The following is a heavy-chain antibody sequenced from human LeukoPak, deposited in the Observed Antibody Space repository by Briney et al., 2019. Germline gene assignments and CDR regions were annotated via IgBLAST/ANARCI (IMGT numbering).Heavy chain of an antibody. V-gene: IGHV3-7*01. CDR3: ARDNVGALDY. D-gene: IGHD1-26*01. J-gene: IGHJ4*01. CDR2: MKQDGSAK. CDR1: GFTFSSYW. Sequence: PGGSLRLSCVASGFTFSSYWMAWVRQAPGKGLEWVANMKQDGSAKHYADSVKGRFSISRDNSKKSVYLQMDSLRAEDTALHYCARDNVGALDYWGHGTLVTVSS.